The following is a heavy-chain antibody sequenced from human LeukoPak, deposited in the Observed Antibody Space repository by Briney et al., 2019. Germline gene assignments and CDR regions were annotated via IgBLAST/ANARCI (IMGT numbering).Heavy chain of an antibody. J-gene: IGHJ4*02. CDR1: GFTFSSYG. CDR3: AKDRTREFDY. V-gene: IGHV3-30*18. D-gene: IGHD1-26*01. CDR2: ISYDGSNK. Sequence: GGSLRLSCAASGFTFSSYGMHWVRRAPGKGLEWVAVISYDGSNKYYADSVKGRFTISRDNSKNTLYLQMNSLRAEDTAVYYCAKDRTREFDYWGQGTLVTVSS.